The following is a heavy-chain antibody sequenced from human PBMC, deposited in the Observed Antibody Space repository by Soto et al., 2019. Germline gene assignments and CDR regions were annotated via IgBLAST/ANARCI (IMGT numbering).Heavy chain of an antibody. Sequence: QVQLQESGPGLVKPSETLALNCSVSGASVSSGDYYWSWIRQPPGKGLEWIGYIYFSGATSYDPSLKRRVSISRDTCKNHFSLKLKSVTAADQAVYYCVRVHADDSSGYYLDYWGQGLRVSVSS. CDR2: IYFSGAT. CDR3: VRVHADDSSGYYLDY. J-gene: IGHJ4*02. D-gene: IGHD3-22*01. V-gene: IGHV4-61*03. CDR1: GASVSSGDYY.